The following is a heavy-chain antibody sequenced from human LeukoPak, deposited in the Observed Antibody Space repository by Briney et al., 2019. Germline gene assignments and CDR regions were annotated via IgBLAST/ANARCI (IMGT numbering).Heavy chain of an antibody. CDR1: GASIRGNNW. Sequence: SETLSLTCAVSGASIRGNNWWNWVRQPPGKGLEWIGAIFHTVSTNYNPSLKSRVTISLDKSKNHFSLNLTSVTAADTAVYYCAVLEGYYSGSGIFSWGLGTLVTVS. V-gene: IGHV4-4*02. J-gene: IGHJ5*02. D-gene: IGHD3-10*01. CDR3: AVLEGYYSGSGIFS. CDR2: IFHTVST.